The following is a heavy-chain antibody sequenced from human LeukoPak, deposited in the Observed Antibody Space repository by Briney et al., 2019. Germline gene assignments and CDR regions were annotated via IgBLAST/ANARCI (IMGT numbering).Heavy chain of an antibody. J-gene: IGHJ3*02. V-gene: IGHV3-74*01. CDR3: VRDTAAFDI. D-gene: IGHD5-18*01. CDR2: VNNDGSAT. Sequence: GRSLRLSCAASGFTFSSYWMHWVRQAPGKGLEWVSRVNNDGSATTYADSVKGRFTISRDNAKNTLYLQMNSLRADDTAVYYCVRDTAAFDIWGQGTMVTVSS. CDR1: GFTFSSYW.